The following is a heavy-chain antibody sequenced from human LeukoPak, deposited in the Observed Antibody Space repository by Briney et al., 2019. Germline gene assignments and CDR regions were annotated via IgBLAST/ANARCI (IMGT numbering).Heavy chain of an antibody. CDR2: INTNTGKP. CDR3: ARAASLDY. J-gene: IGHJ4*02. CDR1: GYTFTSYA. V-gene: IGHV7-4-1*02. Sequence: GASVTVSCKASGYTFTSYAMNWVRQAPGQGLEWMGWINTNTGKPTYAQGFTGRFAFSLDSSVSTAYLQINSLNAEGTAVYYCARAASLDYWGQGTLVTVSS. D-gene: IGHD2-2*01.